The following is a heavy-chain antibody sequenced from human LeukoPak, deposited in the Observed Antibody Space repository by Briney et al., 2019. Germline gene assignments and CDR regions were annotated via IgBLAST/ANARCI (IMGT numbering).Heavy chain of an antibody. CDR2: IKGDGYNP. Sequence: ASVRVSCKASGYPFTSFGISWVRQAPGQGLEWMGWIKGDGYNPHYTQKLQGRVTVTTDTSTSTAYMELRSLTSDDTAMYYCARDSNYTPDYWGQGTLVADSS. V-gene: IGHV1-18*01. J-gene: IGHJ4*02. D-gene: IGHD4/OR15-4a*01. CDR1: GYPFTSFG. CDR3: ARDSNYTPDY.